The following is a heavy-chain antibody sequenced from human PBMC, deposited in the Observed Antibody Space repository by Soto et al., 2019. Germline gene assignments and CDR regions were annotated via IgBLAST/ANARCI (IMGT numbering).Heavy chain of an antibody. Sequence: GGSLRLSCAASGFTFSSYWMHWVRQAPGKGLVWVSRINSDGSSTSYADSVKGRFTISRDNAKNTLYLQMNSLRAEDTAVYYCAKDLVYLPSPLTLSPQGGWFDPRGQRTPVTVSS. CDR1: GFTFSSYW. J-gene: IGHJ5*02. CDR2: INSDGSST. D-gene: IGHD1-26*01. V-gene: IGHV3-74*01. CDR3: AKDLVYLPSPLTLSPQGGWFDP.